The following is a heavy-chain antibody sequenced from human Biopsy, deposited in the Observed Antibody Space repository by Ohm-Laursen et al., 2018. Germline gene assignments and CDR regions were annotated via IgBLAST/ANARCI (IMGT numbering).Heavy chain of an antibody. CDR3: ARAIGIVEAPIDY. J-gene: IGHJ4*02. Sequence: SLRLSCAASGFILSDYYMNWIRQVPGKALEYVSSINSAGMIYYGDSVKGRFTISRDSASNSLFLQLNGLKDEDTAIYYCARAIGIVEAPIDYWGQGIRVTVST. D-gene: IGHD2-15*01. CDR1: GFILSDYY. V-gene: IGHV3-69-1*02. CDR2: INSAGMI.